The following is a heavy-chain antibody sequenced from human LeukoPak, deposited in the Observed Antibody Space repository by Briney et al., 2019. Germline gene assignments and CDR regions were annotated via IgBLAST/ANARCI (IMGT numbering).Heavy chain of an antibody. V-gene: IGHV3-30*18. CDR3: AKERAGGLDTAMVTFLDY. Sequence: GGSLRLSCAASGFTFSSYGMHWVRQAPGKGLEWVAVISYDGSNKYYADSVKGRFTISRDNSKNTLYLQMNSLRAEDTAVYYCAKERAGGLDTAMVTFLDYWGQGTLVTVSS. D-gene: IGHD5-18*01. CDR1: GFTFSSYG. J-gene: IGHJ4*02. CDR2: ISYDGSNK.